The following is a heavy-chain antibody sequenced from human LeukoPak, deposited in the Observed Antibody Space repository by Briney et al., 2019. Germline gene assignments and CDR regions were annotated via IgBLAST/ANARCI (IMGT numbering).Heavy chain of an antibody. Sequence: GKXLXGVAGISWNSGSIVYADSVKGRFNIYRDNAKNSVYLQMNRLRAEDMALYYCAKDMGSGITGTTFVVGVIDYWGQGTLVTVSS. D-gene: IGHD1-7*01. J-gene: IGHJ4*02. CDR2: ISWNSGSI. V-gene: IGHV3-9*03. CDR3: AKDMGSGITGTTFVVGVIDY.